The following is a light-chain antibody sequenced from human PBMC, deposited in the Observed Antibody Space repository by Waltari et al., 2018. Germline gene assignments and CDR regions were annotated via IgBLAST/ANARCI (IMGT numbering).Light chain of an antibody. CDR3: CSFAGSATSVV. CDR2: EVT. Sequence: QSALTQPASVSGSPGQSITISCTGTSSDVGGYNLVSWYQQHPGKAPKFIIYEVTKRPSGVYNRCSGSKSGNTASLTISGLQAEYEADYYCCSFAGSATSVVFGGGTKLTVL. J-gene: IGLJ2*01. V-gene: IGLV2-23*02. CDR1: SSDVGGYNL.